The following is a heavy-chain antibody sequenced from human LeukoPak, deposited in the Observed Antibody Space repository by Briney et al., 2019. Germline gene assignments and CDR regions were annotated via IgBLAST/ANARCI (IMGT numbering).Heavy chain of an antibody. D-gene: IGHD2-2*01. CDR1: GFTFSSYS. J-gene: IGHJ4*02. CDR3: ASLGYCSSTSCPLAVDY. CDR2: ISSSSSYI. Sequence: GGSLRLSCAASGFTFSSYSMNWVRQAPGKGLEWVSSISSSSSYIYYADSVKDRFTISRDNAKNSLYLQMNSLRAEDTAVYYCASLGYCSSTSCPLAVDYWGQGTLVTVSS. V-gene: IGHV3-21*01.